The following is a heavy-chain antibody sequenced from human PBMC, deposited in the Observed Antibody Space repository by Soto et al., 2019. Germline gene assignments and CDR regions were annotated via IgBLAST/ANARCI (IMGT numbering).Heavy chain of an antibody. CDR3: AKAFREAAAIPYYYGMDV. Sequence: EVQLLESGGGLVQPGGSLRLSCAASGFTFSSYAMSWVRQAPGKGLEWVSAISGSGGSTYYADSVKGRFTISRDNSKNTLYLQMNSLRAEDTAVYYCAKAFREAAAIPYYYGMDVWGQGTTVTVSS. J-gene: IGHJ6*02. D-gene: IGHD6-13*01. CDR2: ISGSGGST. CDR1: GFTFSSYA. V-gene: IGHV3-23*01.